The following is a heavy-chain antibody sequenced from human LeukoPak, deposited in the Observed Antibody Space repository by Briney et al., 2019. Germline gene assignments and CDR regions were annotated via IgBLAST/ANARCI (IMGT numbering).Heavy chain of an antibody. CDR3: ARGHRYSYGLIFGGNWFDP. V-gene: IGHV3-30*04. J-gene: IGHJ5*02. Sequence: QPGRSLRLSCAASGFTFSSYAMHWVRQAPGKGLEWVAVKYYADSVKGRFTISRDNSKNTLCLQMNSLRAEDTAVYYCARGHRYSYGLIFGGNWFDPWGQGTLVTVSS. CDR2: K. D-gene: IGHD5-18*01. CDR1: GFTFSSYA.